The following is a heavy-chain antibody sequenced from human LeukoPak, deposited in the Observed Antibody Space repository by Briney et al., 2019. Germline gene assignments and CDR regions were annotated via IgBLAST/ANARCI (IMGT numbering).Heavy chain of an antibody. Sequence: PGGSLTLSCAASGFNFGDYWMPWVRQAPGKALEWVANIKQDGHERYYVDSVRGRFTISRDNAQNSLYLQMNSLRAEDTAVYYCASSAGRPFAYWGQGVLVTVSS. CDR1: GFNFGDYW. J-gene: IGHJ4*02. D-gene: IGHD1-1*01. V-gene: IGHV3-7*01. CDR2: IKQDGHER. CDR3: ASSAGRPFAY.